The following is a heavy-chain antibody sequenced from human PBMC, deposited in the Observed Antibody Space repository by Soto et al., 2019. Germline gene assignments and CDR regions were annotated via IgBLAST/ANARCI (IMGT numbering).Heavy chain of an antibody. V-gene: IGHV3-23*01. J-gene: IGHJ6*02. CDR1: GFTFSSYA. CDR3: AKNHDSSGYHYYGMDV. CDR2: ISGSGGST. Sequence: RLSCAASGFTFSSYAMSWVRQAPGKGLEWVSAISGSGGSTYYADSVKGRFTISRDNSKNTLYLQMNSLRAEDTAVYYCAKNHDSSGYHYYGMDVWGQGSTVTVSS. D-gene: IGHD3-22*01.